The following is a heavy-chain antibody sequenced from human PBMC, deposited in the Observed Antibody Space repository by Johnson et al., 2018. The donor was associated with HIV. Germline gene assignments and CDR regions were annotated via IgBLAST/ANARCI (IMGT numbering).Heavy chain of an antibody. V-gene: IGHV3-13*01. CDR3: ARSGGGRDAFDI. CDR2: IGTAGDK. D-gene: IGHD2-15*01. J-gene: IGHJ3*02. CDR1: GFTVSSNY. Sequence: VQLVESGGGLVQPGGSLRRSCAASGFTVSSNYMNWVRQATGKGLEWVSAIGTAGDKYYPGSVKGRFTISRENAKNSLYLQMNSLRAGDTAVYYCARSGGGRDAFDIWGQGTMVTVSS.